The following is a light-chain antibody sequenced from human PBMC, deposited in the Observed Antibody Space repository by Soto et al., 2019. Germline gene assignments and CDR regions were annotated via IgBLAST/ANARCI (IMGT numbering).Light chain of an antibody. CDR1: NSDVGLYDF. J-gene: IGLJ1*01. CDR3: ISYTSDDVRYV. V-gene: IGLV2-14*01. CDR2: EVS. Sequence: QSVLTQPASVSGTPGQSITISFTGSNSDVGLYDFVSWYQHHPGRAPKLIVSEVSHRPSGVSNRFSGSKSGNTASLTISGLQSEDEADYYCISYTSDDVRYVFGTGTKLTVL.